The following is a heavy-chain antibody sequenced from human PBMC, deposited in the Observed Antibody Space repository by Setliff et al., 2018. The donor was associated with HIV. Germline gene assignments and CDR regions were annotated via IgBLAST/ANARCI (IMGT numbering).Heavy chain of an antibody. CDR3: ARWGSGSYERVFDY. CDR2: ISGSGGTT. CDR1: GFTFSSYT. V-gene: IGHV3-23*01. J-gene: IGHJ4*02. Sequence: PGGSLRLSCVVSGFTFSSYTMSWVRQAPGKGLEWVSAISGSGGTTYYAESVKGRFTISRDNSKNTLYLQMNSLRVEDTAVYFCARWGSGSYERVFDYWGQGRLVTVSS. D-gene: IGHD1-26*01.